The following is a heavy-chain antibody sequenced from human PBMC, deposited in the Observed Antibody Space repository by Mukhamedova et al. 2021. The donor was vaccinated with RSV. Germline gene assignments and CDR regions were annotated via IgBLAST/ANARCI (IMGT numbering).Heavy chain of an antibody. Sequence: GLEWVSSISSSSSYIYYADSVKGRFTISRDNAKNSLYLQMNSLRAEDTAVYYCARVADSGSYKVPDYWGQGTLVTVSS. D-gene: IGHD1-26*01. J-gene: IGHJ4*02. V-gene: IGHV3-21*01. CDR3: ARVADSGSYKVPDY. CDR2: ISSSSSYI.